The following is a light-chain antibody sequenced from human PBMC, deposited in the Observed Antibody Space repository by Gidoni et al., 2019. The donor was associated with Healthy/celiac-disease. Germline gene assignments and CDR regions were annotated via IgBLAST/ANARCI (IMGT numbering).Light chain of an antibody. J-gene: IGKJ4*01. CDR1: QSVSSN. CDR2: GAS. V-gene: IGKV3-15*01. CDR3: QQYNNWPALT. Sequence: VMTQSPATLSVSPGERATLSCRASQSVSSNLAWYQQKPGQAPRRLIYGASTRATGSPARFSGSGSGTEFTLTISSLQSEDYAVDYCQQYNNWPALTFGGGTKVEIK.